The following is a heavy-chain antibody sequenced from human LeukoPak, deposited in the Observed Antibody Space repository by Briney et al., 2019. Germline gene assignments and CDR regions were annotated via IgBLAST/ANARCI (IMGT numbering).Heavy chain of an antibody. Sequence: ASVKVSCKASGYTFTSYGISWVRQAPGQGLEWMGGIIPIFGTANYAQKFQGRVTITADESTSTAYMELSSLRSEDTAVYYCAGDPGGYCSSTSCYAASGDAFDIWGQGTMVTVSS. CDR3: AGDPGGYCSSTSCYAASGDAFDI. CDR2: IIPIFGTA. D-gene: IGHD2-2*01. V-gene: IGHV1-69*13. CDR1: GYTFTSYG. J-gene: IGHJ3*02.